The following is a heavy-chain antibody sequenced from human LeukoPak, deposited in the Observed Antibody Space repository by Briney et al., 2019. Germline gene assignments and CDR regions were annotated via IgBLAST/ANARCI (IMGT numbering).Heavy chain of an antibody. D-gene: IGHD1-20*01. Sequence: PGGSLRLSCAASGFTFSNYGIHWVRQAPGKGLEWVAVISYDGSNKYYADSVKGRFTISRDNSKNTLYLQMNSLRAEDTAVYYCAKKMSITAASQVDYWGQGTLVTVSS. CDR3: AKKMSITAASQVDY. J-gene: IGHJ4*02. CDR2: ISYDGSNK. CDR1: GFTFSNYG. V-gene: IGHV3-30*18.